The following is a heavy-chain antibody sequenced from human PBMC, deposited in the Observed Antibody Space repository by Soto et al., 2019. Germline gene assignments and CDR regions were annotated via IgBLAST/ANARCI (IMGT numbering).Heavy chain of an antibody. CDR2: ISAYNGNT. Sequence: ASVKVSCKASGYTFTSYGISWVRQAPGQGLEWMGWISAYNGNTNYAQKLQGRVTMTTDTSTSTAYMELRSLRSDDTAVYYCARIREVAGTFRSPSPSPPSDYWGQGTLVTVSS. D-gene: IGHD6-19*01. J-gene: IGHJ4*02. CDR1: GYTFTSYG. CDR3: ARIREVAGTFRSPSPSPPSDY. V-gene: IGHV1-18*01.